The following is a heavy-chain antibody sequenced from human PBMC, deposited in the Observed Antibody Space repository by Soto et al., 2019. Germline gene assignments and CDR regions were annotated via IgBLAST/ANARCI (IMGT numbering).Heavy chain of an antibody. CDR2: INHSGGT. D-gene: IGHD6-19*01. J-gene: IGHJ4*02. CDR3: ARGMAVAGHYFDS. V-gene: IGHV4-34*01. Sequence: PSETLSLTCAVYGGSFSGYYWSWIRQPPGKGLEWIGEINHSGGTNYNPSLKSRVTISVDTSKNQFSLKLSSVTAADTAVYYCARGMAVAGHYFDSWGRGTLVTVSS. CDR1: GGSFSGYY.